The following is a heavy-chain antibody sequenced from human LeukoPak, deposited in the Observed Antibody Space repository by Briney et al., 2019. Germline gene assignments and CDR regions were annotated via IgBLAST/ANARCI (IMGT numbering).Heavy chain of an antibody. CDR1: GYSFTSYW. D-gene: IGHD1-26*01. CDR3: AREEATNFDY. CDR2: IYPGDSDT. J-gene: IGHJ4*02. V-gene: IGHV5-51*01. Sequence: GESLKTSCKGSGYSFTSYWIGWVRHMPGKGLEWMGIIYPGDSDTGYSPSFQSQVTISADKSISTAYLQWSSLKASDTAMYYCAREEATNFDYWGQGTLVTVSS.